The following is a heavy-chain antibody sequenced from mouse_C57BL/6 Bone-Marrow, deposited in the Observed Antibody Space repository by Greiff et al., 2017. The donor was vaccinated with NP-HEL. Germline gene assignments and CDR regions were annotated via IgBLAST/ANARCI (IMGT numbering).Heavy chain of an antibody. D-gene: IGHD2-5*01. V-gene: IGHV1-9*01. J-gene: IGHJ2*01. Sequence: QVQLKESGAELMKPGASVKLSCKATGYTFTGYWIEWVKQRPGHGLEWIGEILPGSGSTNYNEKFKGKATFTADTSSNTAYMQLSSLTTEDTAIYYCARKHLAYYSNFYYFDYWGQGTTLTVAS. CDR1: GYTFTGYW. CDR3: ARKHLAYYSNFYYFDY. CDR2: ILPGSGST.